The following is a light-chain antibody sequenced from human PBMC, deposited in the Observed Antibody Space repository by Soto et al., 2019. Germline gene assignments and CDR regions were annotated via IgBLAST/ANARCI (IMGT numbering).Light chain of an antibody. CDR1: QSVRSNY. CDR3: QQYASSPLT. V-gene: IGKV3-20*01. J-gene: IGKJ4*01. CDR2: GAS. Sequence: ESVLTQSPGTLSLSSGERATLSCRASQSVRSNYLAWYQQKPGQARRLLIYGASSRATGIPDRFGGSGSGTDFTLTISRLEPEDFAVYYCQQYASSPLTFGGGTKVEIK.